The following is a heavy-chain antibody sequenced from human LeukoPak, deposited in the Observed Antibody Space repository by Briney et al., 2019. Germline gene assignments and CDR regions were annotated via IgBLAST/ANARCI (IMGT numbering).Heavy chain of an antibody. D-gene: IGHD5-18*01. CDR1: GFTFGSYA. V-gene: IGHV3-23*01. J-gene: IGHJ3*02. CDR2: ISGSGGST. Sequence: PGGSLRLSCAASGFTFGSYAMSWVRQAPGKGLEWVSAISGSGGSTYYADSVKGRFTISRDNSKNTLYLQMNSLRAEDTAVYYCAVTAMVTLGGDAFDIWGQGTMVTVSS. CDR3: AVTAMVTLGGDAFDI.